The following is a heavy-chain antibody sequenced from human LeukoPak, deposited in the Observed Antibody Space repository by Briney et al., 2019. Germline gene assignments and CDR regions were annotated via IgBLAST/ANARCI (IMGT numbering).Heavy chain of an antibody. Sequence: GGSLRLSCAASGFTFSSYGMHWVRQAPGKGLEWVAVIAYDGSNKYYGDSVKGRFTISRDNSKNTLYLQMNSLRAEDTAVYYCAKALLTDFWSTYSYWGQGTLATVSS. V-gene: IGHV3-30*18. CDR2: IAYDGSNK. J-gene: IGHJ4*02. D-gene: IGHD3-3*01. CDR1: GFTFSSYG. CDR3: AKALLTDFWSTYSY.